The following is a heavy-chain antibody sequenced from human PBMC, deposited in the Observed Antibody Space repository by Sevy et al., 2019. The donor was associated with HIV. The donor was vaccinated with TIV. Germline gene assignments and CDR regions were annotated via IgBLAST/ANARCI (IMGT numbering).Heavy chain of an antibody. J-gene: IGHJ5*02. CDR3: ARLGYSSS. V-gene: IGHV4-39*01. D-gene: IGHD6-19*01. CDR1: GGSISSSSYY. CDR2: IYYSGST. Sequence: SETLFLTCTVSGGSISSSSYYWGWIRQPPGKGLEWIGSIYYSGSTYYNPSLKSRVTISVDTSKNQFSLKLGSVTAADTAVYYCARLGYSSSWGQGTLVTVSS.